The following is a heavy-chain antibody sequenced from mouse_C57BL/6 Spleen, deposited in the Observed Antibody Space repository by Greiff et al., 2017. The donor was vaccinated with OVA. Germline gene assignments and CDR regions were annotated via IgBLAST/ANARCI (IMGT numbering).Heavy chain of an antibody. D-gene: IGHD2-1*01. CDR1: GYSFTDYN. Sequence: EVQLQRSGPELVKPGASVKISCKASGYSFTDYNMNWVKQSNGKSLEWIGVINPNYGTTSYNQKFKGKATLTVDQSSSTAYMQLNSLTSEDSAVYYCARAIYYGNYYAMDYWGQGTSVTVSS. CDR3: ARAIYYGNYYAMDY. J-gene: IGHJ4*01. CDR2: INPNYGTT. V-gene: IGHV1-39*01.